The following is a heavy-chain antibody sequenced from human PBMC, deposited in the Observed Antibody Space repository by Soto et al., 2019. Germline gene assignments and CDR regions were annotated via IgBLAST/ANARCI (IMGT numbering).Heavy chain of an antibody. V-gene: IGHV4-39*01. CDR3: ARHLVFVGSYYFDY. Sequence: SETLSLTCTVSGGSISSSSYYWGWIRQPPGKGLEWIGSIYYSGSTYYNPSLKSRVTISVDTSKNQFSLKLSCVTAADTAVYYCARHLVFVGSYYFDYWGQGTLVTVSS. CDR1: GGSISSSSYY. CDR2: IYYSGST. D-gene: IGHD1-26*01. J-gene: IGHJ4*02.